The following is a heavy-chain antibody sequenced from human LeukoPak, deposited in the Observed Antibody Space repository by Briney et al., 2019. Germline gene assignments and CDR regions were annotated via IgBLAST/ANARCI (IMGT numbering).Heavy chain of an antibody. D-gene: IGHD3-22*01. CDR3: ARLFWVYYDSSGYPNWFDP. J-gene: IGHJ5*02. CDR2: IYHSGST. Sequence: SETLSLTCTVSGYSISSGYYWGWIRQPPGKGLEWIGSIYHSGSTYYNPSLKSRVTISVDTSKNQFSLKLSSVTAADTAVYYCARLFWVYYDSSGYPNWFDPWGQGTLVTVSS. CDR1: GYSISSGYY. V-gene: IGHV4-38-2*02.